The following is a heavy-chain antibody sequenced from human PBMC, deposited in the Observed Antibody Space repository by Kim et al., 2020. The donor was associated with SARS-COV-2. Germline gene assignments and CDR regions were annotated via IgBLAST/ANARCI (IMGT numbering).Heavy chain of an antibody. D-gene: IGHD3-10*01. V-gene: IGHV5-10-1*01. CDR3: AQDFGYWFDP. CDR2: YT. Sequence: YTNYSPSFQGHVTISADKSISTDYLQWSSLKASDTDMYYCAQDFGYWFDPWGQGTLVTVSS. J-gene: IGHJ5*02.